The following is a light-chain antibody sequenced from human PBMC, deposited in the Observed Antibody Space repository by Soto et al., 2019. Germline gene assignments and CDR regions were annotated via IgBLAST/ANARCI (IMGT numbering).Light chain of an antibody. CDR2: GSS. V-gene: IGKV3-20*01. CDR1: QSVRSRY. Sequence: EMELTQSPGTRSFSPGERATLSCRASQSVRSRYLAWYQPKPGQAPRILIYGSSSMPPGIPDRVSGSGSGIAFILTIRLLEPEDFSVYSCQQYGTLPQTFGQGTIVEIK. CDR3: QQYGTLPQT. J-gene: IGKJ1*01.